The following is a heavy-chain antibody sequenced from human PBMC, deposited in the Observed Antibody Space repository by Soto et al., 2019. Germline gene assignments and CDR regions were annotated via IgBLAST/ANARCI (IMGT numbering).Heavy chain of an antibody. CDR3: ALPVPSSGYYYVIDV. Sequence: QVQLVQSGAEVKKPGSSVKVSCKASGGTFSSYAISWVRQAPGQGLEWMGGIIPIFGTSNYAQKFQGRVTLTADESTSTAYMQLSSLRSEDTAVYYFALPVPSSGYYYVIDVLGERATGTVAS. J-gene: IGHJ6*04. CDR2: IIPIFGTS. D-gene: IGHD2-2*01. V-gene: IGHV1-69*12. CDR1: GGTFSSYA.